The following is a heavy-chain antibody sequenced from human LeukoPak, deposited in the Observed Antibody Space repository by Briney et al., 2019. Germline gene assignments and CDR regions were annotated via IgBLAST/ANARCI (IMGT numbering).Heavy chain of an antibody. Sequence: SETLSLTCTVSGDSISGYSWSWIRQPPGGGLEWIGYIYYSGDTAYNPSLKSRVTMSVDTSKNQLSLELMTVTTADTAVYYCARIPTTYYYDSSGYRNAFDIWGQGTMVSVSS. CDR1: GDSISGYS. D-gene: IGHD3-22*01. CDR2: IYYSGDT. CDR3: ARIPTTYYYDSSGYRNAFDI. J-gene: IGHJ3*02. V-gene: IGHV4-59*01.